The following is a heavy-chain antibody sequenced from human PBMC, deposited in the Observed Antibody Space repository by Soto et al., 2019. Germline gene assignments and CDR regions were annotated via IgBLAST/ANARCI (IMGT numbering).Heavy chain of an antibody. V-gene: IGHV1-69*12. Sequence: QVQLVQSGAEVKKPGSSVKVSCKASGGTFSSYAISWVRQAPGQGLEWMGGIIPIFGTANYAQKFQGRVTITADESTSTAYMELSSLRSEDPAVYYCAREGLPDYSNSSPESYFDYWGQGTLVTVSS. D-gene: IGHD4-4*01. CDR1: GGTFSSYA. CDR2: IIPIFGTA. J-gene: IGHJ4*02. CDR3: AREGLPDYSNSSPESYFDY.